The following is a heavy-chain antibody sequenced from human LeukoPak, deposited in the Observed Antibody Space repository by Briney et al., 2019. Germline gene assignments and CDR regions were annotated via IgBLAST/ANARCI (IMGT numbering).Heavy chain of an antibody. V-gene: IGHV3-23*01. CDR3: ANTFYDFWSCYIHY. Sequence: GGSLRLSCTASGFTFSNYAMTWVRQAPGKGLEWVSAISGSYGSTYYADSVVGRFTISRDNSKNTLYLQMNSLRAEDTAVYFCANTFYDFWSCYIHYWGQGTLVTVSS. CDR2: ISGSYGST. D-gene: IGHD3-3*01. CDR1: GFTFSNYA. J-gene: IGHJ4*02.